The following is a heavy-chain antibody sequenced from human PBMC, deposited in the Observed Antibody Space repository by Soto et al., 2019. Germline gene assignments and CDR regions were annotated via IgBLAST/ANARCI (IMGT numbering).Heavy chain of an antibody. D-gene: IGHD6-6*01. V-gene: IGHV4-31*03. J-gene: IGHJ5*02. Sequence: PSETLSLTCTVSGGSISSGGYYWSWIRQHPGKGLEWIGYIYYSGSTYYNPSLKSRVTISVDTSKNQFSLKLSSVTAADTAVYYCARTHGGFKSIAARRPPPWFDPWGQGTLVTVSS. CDR2: IYYSGST. CDR1: GGSISSGGYY. CDR3: ARTHGGFKSIAARRPPPWFDP.